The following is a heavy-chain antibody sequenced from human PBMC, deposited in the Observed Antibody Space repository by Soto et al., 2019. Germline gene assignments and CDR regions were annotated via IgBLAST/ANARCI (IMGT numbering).Heavy chain of an antibody. J-gene: IGHJ4*02. CDR1: GGSISSYY. CDR3: ARRGFGELSYFDY. V-gene: IGHV4-59*08. D-gene: IGHD3-10*01. Sequence: SETLSLTCTVSGGSISSYYWSWIRQPPGKGLEWIGYIYYSGSTNYNPSLKSRVTISVDTSKNQFSLKLSSVTAADTAVYYCARRGFGELSYFDYWGQGTLVTVSS. CDR2: IYYSGST.